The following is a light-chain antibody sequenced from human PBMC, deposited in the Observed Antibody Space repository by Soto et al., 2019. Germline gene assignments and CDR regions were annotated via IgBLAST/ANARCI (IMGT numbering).Light chain of an antibody. CDR2: DVS. CDR1: SSDVGGYNY. CDR3: SSYTSSSTRV. J-gene: IGLJ1*01. V-gene: IGLV2-14*01. Sequence: QSVLTQPASVCGSPGQSITISCTGTSSDVGGYNYVSWYQQHPGKAPKLMIYDVSNRPSGVSNRFSGSKSGNTASLTISGLQAEDEADYYCSSYTSSSTRVFGTGTQLTVL.